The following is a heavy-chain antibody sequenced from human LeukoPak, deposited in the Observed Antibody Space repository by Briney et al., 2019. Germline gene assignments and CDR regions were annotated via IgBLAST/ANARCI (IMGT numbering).Heavy chain of an antibody. Sequence: PGGSLRLSCAASGFTFSSYAMSWVRQAPGKGLEWVSAISGSGGSTYYADSVKGRFTISRDNSKNTPYLQMNSLRAEDTAVYYCAKGSGLRFLEWLLYLDYWGQGTLVTVSS. CDR2: ISGSGGST. CDR3: AKGSGLRFLEWLLYLDY. V-gene: IGHV3-23*01. J-gene: IGHJ4*02. CDR1: GFTFSSYA. D-gene: IGHD3-3*01.